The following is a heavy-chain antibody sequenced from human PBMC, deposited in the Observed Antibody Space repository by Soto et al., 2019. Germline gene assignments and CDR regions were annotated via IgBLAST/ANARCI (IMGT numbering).Heavy chain of an antibody. CDR2: INRDANDI. V-gene: IGHV3-74*01. J-gene: IGHJ5*01. CDR1: RGAFGDYW. Sequence: EVQLVESGGGLVQPGGSLRLSCEASRGAFGDYWMHWVRQAPGKGLVWVSRINRDANDIIYADSVKGRFTASRDNAKNMVFLQMISLRVEDTAVYYCARYVPHNWFDSWVQGTLVTVSS. CDR3: ARYVPHNWFDS. D-gene: IGHD3-10*02.